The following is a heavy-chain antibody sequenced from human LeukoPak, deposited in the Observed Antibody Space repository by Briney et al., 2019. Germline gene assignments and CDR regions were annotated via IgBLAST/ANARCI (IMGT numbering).Heavy chain of an antibody. J-gene: IGHJ4*02. CDR1: GFTFSSHA. Sequence: GGSLRLSCAASGFTFSSHAMSWVRQAPGKGLEWVSAISGSGGSTYYADSVKGRFTISRDNSKNTLYLQMNSLRAEDTAVYYCAKDGSYYDSSGSRPYWGQGTLVTVSS. CDR3: AKDGSYYDSSGSRPY. D-gene: IGHD3-22*01. V-gene: IGHV3-23*01. CDR2: ISGSGGST.